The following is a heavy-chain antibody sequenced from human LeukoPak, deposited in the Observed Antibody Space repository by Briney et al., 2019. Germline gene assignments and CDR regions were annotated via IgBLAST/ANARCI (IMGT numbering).Heavy chain of an antibody. CDR2: MNPNTGNT. CDR1: GYTFISYD. CDR3: ARDMRRLRYFDWSPGYGMDV. D-gene: IGHD3-9*01. J-gene: IGHJ6*02. Sequence: ASVKVSCKASGYTFISYDINWLRQAPGQGLEWMGWMNPNTGNTGYAQKFQGRVTMTRNTSISTAYMELSSLRSEDTAVYYCARDMRRLRYFDWSPGYGMDVWGQGTTVTVSS. V-gene: IGHV1-8*01.